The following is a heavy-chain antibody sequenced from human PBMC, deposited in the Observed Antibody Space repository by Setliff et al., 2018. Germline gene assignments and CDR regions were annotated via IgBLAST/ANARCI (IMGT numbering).Heavy chain of an antibody. CDR3: ARGAAAGPYYYYYYYMDV. Sequence: PGESLKISCKGSGYRFTSNWVAWVRQMPGKGLEWMGIVFPADSDTRYSPSFQGQVTISADKSINTAYLQWRSLKASDTAVYYCARGAAAGPYYYYYYYMDVWGKGTTVTVSS. CDR2: VFPADSDT. J-gene: IGHJ6*03. CDR1: GYRFTSNW. V-gene: IGHV5-51*01. D-gene: IGHD6-13*01.